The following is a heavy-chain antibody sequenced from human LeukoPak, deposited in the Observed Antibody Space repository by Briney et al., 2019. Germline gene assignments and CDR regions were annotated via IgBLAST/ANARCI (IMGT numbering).Heavy chain of an antibody. D-gene: IGHD2-8*01. J-gene: IGHJ4*02. CDR2: MYPGDSDT. CDR3: VRTRCTNGPEFDY. CDR1: GYSFTNYW. Sequence: GESLKISCKGSGYSFTNYWIGWVRQMPGKGLEWMGIMYPGDSDTRYSPSFQGQVTISADKSSSTAYLQWSSLKASDTAMYYCVRTRCTNGPEFDYWGQGTLVTVSS. V-gene: IGHV5-51*01.